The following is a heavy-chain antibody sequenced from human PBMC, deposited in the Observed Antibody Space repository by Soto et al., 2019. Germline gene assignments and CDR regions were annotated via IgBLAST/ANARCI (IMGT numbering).Heavy chain of an antibody. V-gene: IGHV4-59*01. J-gene: IGHJ5*02. CDR1: GGSLNSYY. Sequence: PSETLSLTCTVSGGSLNSYYWTWIRQSPGKGLKRIGYVSSTGSTNYNPSLKSRVILSLDTSTSEVSLSLTSVTAADAAVYFCARFSPPRKSYDSNPGWFDPWGQGIMVTVSS. D-gene: IGHD3-22*01. CDR2: VSSTGST. CDR3: ARFSPPRKSYDSNPGWFDP.